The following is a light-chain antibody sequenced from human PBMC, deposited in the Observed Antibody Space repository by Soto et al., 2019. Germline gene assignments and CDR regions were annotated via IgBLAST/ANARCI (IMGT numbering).Light chain of an antibody. CDR3: LQHNSYPLT. V-gene: IGKV1-5*03. Sequence: DIQMTQSPSILSGSVGDGVTITCRASQTISSWLAWYQQKPGKAPKLLIYKASTLKSGVPSRFSGSGSGTEFTLTISSLQPEDFATYYCLQHNSYPLTFGGGTKVDIK. J-gene: IGKJ4*01. CDR1: QTISSW. CDR2: KAS.